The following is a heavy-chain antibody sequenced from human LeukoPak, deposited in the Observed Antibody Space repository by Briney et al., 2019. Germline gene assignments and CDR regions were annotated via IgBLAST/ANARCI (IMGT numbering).Heavy chain of an antibody. CDR2: IYYSGST. Sequence: SETLSLTCTVSGGSISSYYWSWIRQPQGKGLEWIGYIYYSGSTNYNPSLKSRVTISVDTSKNQFSLKLSSVTAADTAVYYCARQGLSSGWYTNWLDPWGQGTLVTVSS. D-gene: IGHD6-19*01. V-gene: IGHV4-59*01. J-gene: IGHJ5*02. CDR3: ARQGLSSGWYTNWLDP. CDR1: GGSISSYY.